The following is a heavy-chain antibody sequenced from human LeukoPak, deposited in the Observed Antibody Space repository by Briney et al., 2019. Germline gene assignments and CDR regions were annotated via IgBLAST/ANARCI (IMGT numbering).Heavy chain of an antibody. CDR1: GDSLNTGSYY. Sequence: PSETLSLTCTVVGDSLNTGSYYWSWIRQHSERGLEWIGYISYRGTTFYNPSLKSRVSISGDTSKTQFSLNINSVTAADTAAYYCARMPRGVAVVTPYYFDSWGQGTLVTVSS. D-gene: IGHD2-21*02. CDR2: ISYRGTT. V-gene: IGHV4-31*03. J-gene: IGHJ4*02. CDR3: ARMPRGVAVVTPYYFDS.